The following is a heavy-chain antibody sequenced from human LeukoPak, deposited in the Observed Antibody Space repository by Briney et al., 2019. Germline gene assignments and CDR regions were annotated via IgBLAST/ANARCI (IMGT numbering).Heavy chain of an antibody. V-gene: IGHV4-30-4*01. Sequence: SETLSLTCTVSGGSLSSGDYYWSWLRQPPGKGLEWIGYIYYSGSTYYNPSLKSRVTISVDTSKNQFSLRLSSVTAADTAVYYCARDYSSSWYGDGMDVWGQGTTVTVSS. CDR2: IYYSGST. CDR3: ARDYSSSWYGDGMDV. D-gene: IGHD6-13*01. CDR1: GGSLSSGDYY. J-gene: IGHJ6*02.